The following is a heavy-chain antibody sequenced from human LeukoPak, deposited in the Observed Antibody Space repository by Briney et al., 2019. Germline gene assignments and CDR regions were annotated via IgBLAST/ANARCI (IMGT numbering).Heavy chain of an antibody. V-gene: IGHV3-9*01. Sequence: GGSLRLSCAASGFTFDDYAMHWVRQAPGKGLEWVSGISWNSGSIGYADSVKGRFTISRDNAKNSLYLQMNSLRAEDTALYYCAFRYCSGGSCYSRGNYYYYYGMDVWGQGTTVTVSS. CDR3: AFRYCSGGSCYSRGNYYYYYGMDV. CDR2: ISWNSGSI. J-gene: IGHJ6*02. D-gene: IGHD2-15*01. CDR1: GFTFDDYA.